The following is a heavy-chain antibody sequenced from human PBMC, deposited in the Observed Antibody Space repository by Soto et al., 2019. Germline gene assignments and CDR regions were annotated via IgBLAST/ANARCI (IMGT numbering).Heavy chain of an antibody. V-gene: IGHV4-30-2*01. CDR2: IYHSGRT. D-gene: IGHD4-17*01. Sequence: QLQLQESGSGLVKPSQTLSLTCAVSGGSISSGGYSWSWIRQPPGKGLEWIGYIYHSGRTYYNPSRKSRVTVSVGSSKNQFSLKLSSVRAAATAVYYCARARVVTTVPKRGDWFDPWGQGTLVTVSS. CDR1: GGSISSGGYS. J-gene: IGHJ5*02. CDR3: ARARVVTTVPKRGDWFDP.